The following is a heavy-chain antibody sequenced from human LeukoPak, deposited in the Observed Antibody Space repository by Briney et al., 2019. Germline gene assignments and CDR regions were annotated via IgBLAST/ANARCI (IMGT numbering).Heavy chain of an antibody. J-gene: IGHJ4*02. Sequence: GGSLRFSCAASGFTFSSYAMSWVRQAPGKGLEWVSAISGSGGSTYYADSVKGRFTISRDNSKNTLYLQMNSLRAEDTAVYYCAKVVVAATVFDYWGQGTLVTVSS. CDR1: GFTFSSYA. D-gene: IGHD2-15*01. V-gene: IGHV3-23*01. CDR3: AKVVVAATVFDY. CDR2: ISGSGGST.